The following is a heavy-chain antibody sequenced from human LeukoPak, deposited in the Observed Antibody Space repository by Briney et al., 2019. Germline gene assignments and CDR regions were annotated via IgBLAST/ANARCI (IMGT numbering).Heavy chain of an antibody. CDR3: ARGQDWFDP. J-gene: IGHJ5*02. CDR2: IYHSGST. V-gene: IGHV4-30-2*01. Sequence: SETLSLTCAVSGGSISSGGYSWSWIRQPPGKGLEWIGYIYHSGSTYYNPSLKSRVTISVDRSKNQFSLKLSSVTAADTAVYYCARGQDWFDPWGQGTLATVSS. CDR1: GGSISSGGYS.